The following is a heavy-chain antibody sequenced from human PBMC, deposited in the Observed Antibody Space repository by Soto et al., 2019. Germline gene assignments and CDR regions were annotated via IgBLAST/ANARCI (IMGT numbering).Heavy chain of an antibody. V-gene: IGHV4-4*07. CDR3: AGNPKIVGATTFDY. D-gene: IGHD1-26*01. J-gene: IGHJ4*02. CDR2: IYTSGST. Sequence: SETVSLTCTVSGGSISSYYLSWIRQPAGKGLEWIGRIYTSGSTNYNPSLKSRVTMSVDTSKNQFSLKLSSVTAADTAVYYCAGNPKIVGATTFDYWGQGTLVIVSS. CDR1: GGSISSYY.